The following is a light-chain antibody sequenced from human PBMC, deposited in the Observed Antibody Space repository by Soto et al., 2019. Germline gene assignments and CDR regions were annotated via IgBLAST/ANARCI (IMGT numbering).Light chain of an antibody. CDR1: TGAVTSDHF. Sequence: QAVVTQEPSLTVSPGGTVTLTCGSSTGAVTSDHFPYWFQQKPGQAPKTLIYDTYNRHSWTPARFSGSLLGGKAALTLSGAQPEDEADYYCLLSYSDVYVIFGGGTKLTVL. J-gene: IGLJ2*01. V-gene: IGLV7-46*01. CDR2: DTY. CDR3: LLSYSDVYVI.